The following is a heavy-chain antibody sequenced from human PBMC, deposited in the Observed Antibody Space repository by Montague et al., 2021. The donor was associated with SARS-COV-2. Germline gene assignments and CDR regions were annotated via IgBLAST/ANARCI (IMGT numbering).Heavy chain of an antibody. V-gene: IGHV4-59*01. CDR2: VHYTGST. CDR3: ARAQNTCFIANCVNYFEA. D-gene: IGHD1-1*01. CDR1: GDSISSYY. Sequence: SETLSLTCEVSGDSISSYYWSWIRQSPGKGLEWIGYVHYTGSTEYNPSLKTRVTLSLDTPRNHFSLKLRSVTAADTAVYYCARAQNTCFIANCVNYFEAWGLGALVTVSA. J-gene: IGHJ4*02.